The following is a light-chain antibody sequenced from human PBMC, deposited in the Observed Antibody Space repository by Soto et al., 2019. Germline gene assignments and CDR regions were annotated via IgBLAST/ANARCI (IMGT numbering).Light chain of an antibody. CDR1: QVITNC. V-gene: IGKV1-33*01. Sequence: DIQMTQSPSSLSASVGDRVTITCRASQVITNCLSWYQQKPGKAPQLLICDASNLETGVPSRFSGSGSGTDFTFTINSLQPADFATYYCQQHNTLPITFGPGTTVDI. CDR2: DAS. CDR3: QQHNTLPIT. J-gene: IGKJ3*01.